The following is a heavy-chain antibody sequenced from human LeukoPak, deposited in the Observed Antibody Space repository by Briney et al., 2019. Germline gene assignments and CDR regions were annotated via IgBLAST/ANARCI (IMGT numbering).Heavy chain of an antibody. J-gene: IGHJ4*02. Sequence: SQTLSLTCAISGDTISNDDAAWAWIRQSPSRGLEWLGRSYYTSKWLNDYALSVRSRVTITPDTSKNQFSLRLNSVTPEDTAVYYCARVQRKLFDYWGQGTLVTVSS. CDR3: ARVQRKLFDY. D-gene: IGHD1-1*01. CDR2: SYYTSKWLN. CDR1: GDTISNDDAA. V-gene: IGHV6-1*01.